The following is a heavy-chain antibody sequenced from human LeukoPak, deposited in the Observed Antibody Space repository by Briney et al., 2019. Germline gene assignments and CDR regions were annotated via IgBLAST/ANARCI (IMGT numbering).Heavy chain of an antibody. D-gene: IGHD3-22*01. Sequence: GGSLRLSCAASGFTFSSYAMSWVRQAPGKGLEWGSAISGSGGSTYYADSVKGRFTISRDNSKNTLYLQMNSLRAEDTAVYYCAKGDYDSSGYLYYFDYWGQGTLVTVSS. CDR2: ISGSGGST. CDR1: GFTFSSYA. V-gene: IGHV3-23*01. J-gene: IGHJ4*02. CDR3: AKGDYDSSGYLYYFDY.